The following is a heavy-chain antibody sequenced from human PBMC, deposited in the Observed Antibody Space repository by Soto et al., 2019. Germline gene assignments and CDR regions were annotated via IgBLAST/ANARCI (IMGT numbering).Heavy chain of an antibody. Sequence: QVQLQESGPGLVKPSQTLSLTCTVSGGSINSGNYYWSWIRPHPGKGLEWVGYISYSGSTSYNPSLKSRVTISVDTSKNQFSLTLSSVPAADTAVSYCARLSITANCGWFDPWGQGTLVTVSS. D-gene: IGHD2-21*01. CDR1: GGSINSGNYY. J-gene: IGHJ5*02. V-gene: IGHV4-31*03. CDR2: ISYSGST. CDR3: ARLSITANCGWFDP.